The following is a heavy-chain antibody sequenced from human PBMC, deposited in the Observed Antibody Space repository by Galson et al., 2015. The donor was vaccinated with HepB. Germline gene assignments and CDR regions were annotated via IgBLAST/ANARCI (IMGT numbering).Heavy chain of an antibody. CDR3: VRFWGLATCDT. V-gene: IGHV3-21*01. CDR2: ISHDSSDI. Sequence: SLRLSCAASGFSFSSCGMNWVHQAPGKGLEWVSSISHDSSDIKYADSAEGRFTISRDNARNTLYLQMNTLRDGDTAVYDGVRFWGLATCDTWGQGTLVTVSS. CDR1: GFSFSSCG. D-gene: IGHD1-26*01. J-gene: IGHJ5*02.